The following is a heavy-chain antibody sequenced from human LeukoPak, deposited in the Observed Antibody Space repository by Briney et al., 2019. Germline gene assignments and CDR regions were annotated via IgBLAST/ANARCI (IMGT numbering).Heavy chain of an antibody. D-gene: IGHD3-10*01. CDR1: GFTFNTYN. J-gene: IGHJ4*02. CDR2: ISTGSSYI. V-gene: IGHV3-21*01. Sequence: GGSLRLSCAASGFTFNTYNMNWVRQAPGKGLEWVSSISTGSSYIYYADSVKGRFTISRDDAKNSLYLQMNSLRADDTAAYYCARASGSYHGGDSWGQGTLVTVSS. CDR3: ARASGSYHGGDS.